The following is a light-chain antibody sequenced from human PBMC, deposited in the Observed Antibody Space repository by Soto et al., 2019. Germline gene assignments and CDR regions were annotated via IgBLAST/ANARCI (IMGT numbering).Light chain of an antibody. V-gene: IGKV1-12*01. Sequence: DIQMTQSPSSVSASVGDRVTITCRASQDIRTWLAWYQQKPGKAPKILIYGAPSLQSGVPSRFSGSGSGTYFTLTISSLQPEDFATYYCQHANSFPITFGQGTRLEIK. CDR2: GAP. CDR1: QDIRTW. CDR3: QHANSFPIT. J-gene: IGKJ5*01.